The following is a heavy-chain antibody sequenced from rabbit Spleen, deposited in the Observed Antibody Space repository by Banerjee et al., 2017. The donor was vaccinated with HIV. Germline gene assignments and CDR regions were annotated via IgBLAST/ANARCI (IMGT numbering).Heavy chain of an antibody. CDR2: IDTNDGDT. CDR3: ARNYANAFDP. CDR1: GFSFSSNW. Sequence: LEESGGGLVKPGGTLTLTCTVSGFSFSSNWICWVRQAPGKGLEWIACIDTNDGDTDYANWPKGRFTISKTSSTTVTLQMTSLTAADTATYFCARNYANAFDPWGPGTLVTVS. D-gene: IGHD4-2*01. J-gene: IGHJ2*01. V-gene: IGHV1S45*01.